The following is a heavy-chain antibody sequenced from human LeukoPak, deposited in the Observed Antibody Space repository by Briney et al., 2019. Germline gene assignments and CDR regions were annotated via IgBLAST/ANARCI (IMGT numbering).Heavy chain of an antibody. CDR3: AREALYYDYVWGSYRPFDY. Sequence: SETLSLTCAVYGGSFSGYYWSWIRQPPGKGLEWIGEINHSGSTNHNPSLKSRVTISVDTSKNQFSLKLSSVTAADTAVYYCAREALYYDYVWGSYRPFDYWGQGTLVTVSS. CDR2: INHSGST. V-gene: IGHV4-34*01. D-gene: IGHD3-16*02. CDR1: GGSFSGYY. J-gene: IGHJ4*02.